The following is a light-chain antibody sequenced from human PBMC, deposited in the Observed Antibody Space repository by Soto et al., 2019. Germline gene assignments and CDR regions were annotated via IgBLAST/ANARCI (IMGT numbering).Light chain of an antibody. V-gene: IGKV1-12*01. Sequence: DIQMTQSPSSVSASVGDRVTITCRASQGINSWLAWYQQKLGKAPKLLIYAASTLQSGVPSRFSGSRSGTDVTLTISSLQHEDFATYHCQQVNSFPLTFGGGTKVEMK. CDR3: QQVNSFPLT. CDR1: QGINSW. J-gene: IGKJ4*01. CDR2: AAS.